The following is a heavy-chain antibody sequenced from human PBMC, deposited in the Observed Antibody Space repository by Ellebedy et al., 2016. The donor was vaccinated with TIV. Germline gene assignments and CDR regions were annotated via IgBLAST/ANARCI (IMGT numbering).Heavy chain of an antibody. V-gene: IGHV3-9*01. Sequence: PGGSLRLSCGASGFSFDQYAMHWVRQAPGKGLEWVSSISWISDNIGYADSVKGRFAISRDNAQKSLYLQMNSLRAEDTALYYCAGGWYRDAFDIWGQGTMVTVSS. D-gene: IGHD6-19*01. CDR2: ISWISDNI. CDR1: GFSFDQYA. CDR3: AGGWYRDAFDI. J-gene: IGHJ3*02.